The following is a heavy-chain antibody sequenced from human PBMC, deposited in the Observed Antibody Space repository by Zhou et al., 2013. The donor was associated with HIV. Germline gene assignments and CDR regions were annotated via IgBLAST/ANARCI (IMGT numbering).Heavy chain of an antibody. Sequence: QVQLVQSGAEVKKPGSSVKVSCKASGGTFSSYAISWVRQAPGQGLEWMGGIIPIFGTANYAQKFQGRVTITTDESTSTAYMELSSLRSEDTAVYYCARVSRYCSSTSCSGDWFDPWGQGTLGHRLL. CDR3: ARVSRYCSSTSCSGDWFDP. V-gene: IGHV1-69*05. D-gene: IGHD2-2*01. CDR2: IIPIFGTA. CDR1: GGTFSSYA. J-gene: IGHJ5*02.